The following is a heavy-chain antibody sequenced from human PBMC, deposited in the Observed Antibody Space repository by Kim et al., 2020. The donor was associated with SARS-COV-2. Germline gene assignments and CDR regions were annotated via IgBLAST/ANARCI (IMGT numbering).Heavy chain of an antibody. J-gene: IGHJ5*02. V-gene: IGHV3-23*01. Sequence: GGSLRLSCAASGFTFSSYAMSWIRQAPGKGLEWVSSISSGGDSTYYADSAKGRFTISRDNSKNTLYLEMNSLRAEDTAVYFCAKRSTMDRGITVGFDPWG. D-gene: IGHD3-10*01. CDR2: ISSGGDST. CDR3: AKRSTMDRGITVGFDP. CDR1: GFTFSSYA.